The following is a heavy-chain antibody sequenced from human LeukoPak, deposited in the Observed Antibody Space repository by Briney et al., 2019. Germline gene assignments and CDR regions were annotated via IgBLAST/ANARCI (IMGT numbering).Heavy chain of an antibody. Sequence: GSVKVSCKASGYTFTGYYMHWGRQAPGQGLEWMGWINPNSGGTNYAQKFQGRVTMTRDTSISTAYMELSRLRSDDTAVYYCARGEVYYYDSSGYPFDYWGQGTLVTVSS. D-gene: IGHD3-22*01. V-gene: IGHV1-2*02. J-gene: IGHJ4*02. CDR1: GYTFTGYY. CDR3: ARGEVYYYDSSGYPFDY. CDR2: INPNSGGT.